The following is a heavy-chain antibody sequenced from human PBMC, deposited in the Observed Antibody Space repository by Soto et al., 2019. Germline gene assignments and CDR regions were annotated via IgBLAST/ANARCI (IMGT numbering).Heavy chain of an antibody. J-gene: IGHJ3*02. Sequence: QVHLVESGGGVVQPGRSLRLSCAASGFSFSSYDMHWVCQAPGKGLEWVAMISYDGSDKYFSDSVKGRLTISRDNSKNAVSLEMNSLRTKDTAAYYCAKGVPSPTQHAFDIWGQGTMVTVSS. CDR3: AKGVPSPTQHAFDI. V-gene: IGHV3-30*18. CDR1: GFSFSSYD. CDR2: ISYDGSDK.